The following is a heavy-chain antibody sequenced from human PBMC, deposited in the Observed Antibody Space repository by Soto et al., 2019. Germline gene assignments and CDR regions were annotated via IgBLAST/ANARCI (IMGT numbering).Heavy chain of an antibody. J-gene: IGHJ4*02. CDR2: IKQDGSEK. D-gene: IGHD2-2*01. Sequence: GGSLRLSCAASGFTFSSYWMSWVRQAPGKGLEWVANIKQDGSEKYYVDSVKGRFTISRDNAKNSLYLQMNSLRAEDTAVYYCARVYCSSTSCYAAGFDYWGQGTLVTVSS. CDR3: ARVYCSSTSCYAAGFDY. CDR1: GFTFSSYW. V-gene: IGHV3-7*04.